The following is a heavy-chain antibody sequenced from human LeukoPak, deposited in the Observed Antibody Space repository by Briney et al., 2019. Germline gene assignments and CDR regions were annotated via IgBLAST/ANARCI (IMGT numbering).Heavy chain of an antibody. CDR3: ARGGGYCSSTSCYYFDY. D-gene: IGHD2-2*01. Sequence: GGSLRLSCAASGFTVSGNYMSWVRQVPGKGLIWVAHINTNGDSANYADSVKGRFTISRDNAKSTLSLQMNSLRAEDTAIYYCARGGGYCSSTSCYYFDYWGQGTLVTVSS. CDR2: INTNGDSA. V-gene: IGHV3-74*01. J-gene: IGHJ4*02. CDR1: GFTVSGNY.